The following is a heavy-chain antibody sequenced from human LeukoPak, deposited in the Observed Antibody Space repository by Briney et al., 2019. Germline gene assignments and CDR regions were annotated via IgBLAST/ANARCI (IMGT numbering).Heavy chain of an antibody. CDR1: GGSISSYY. CDR3: ARVSVSGTYDY. V-gene: IGHV4-4*07. D-gene: IGHD5/OR15-5a*01. J-gene: IGHJ4*02. CDR2: IYSSGST. Sequence: SETLSLTCTVSGGSISSYYWSWIRQPAGKGLEWIGRIYSSGSTNYNPSLKNRVTMSVDTSKNQFSLKLSSVTAADTAVYHCARVSVSGTYDYWGQGTLVTVSS.